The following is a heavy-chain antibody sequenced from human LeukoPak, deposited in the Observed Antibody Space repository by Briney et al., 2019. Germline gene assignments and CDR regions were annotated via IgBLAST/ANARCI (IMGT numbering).Heavy chain of an antibody. D-gene: IGHD3-22*01. Sequence: SETLSLTCTVSGGSISSYYWSWIRQPAGKGLEWIGRIYTSGSTNYNPSLKSRVTMSVDTSKNQFSLKLSSVTAADTAVYYCARARQYYYDSSGYSYFDYWRQGTLVTVSS. V-gene: IGHV4-4*07. CDR3: ARARQYYYDSSGYSYFDY. CDR1: GGSISSYY. J-gene: IGHJ4*02. CDR2: IYTSGST.